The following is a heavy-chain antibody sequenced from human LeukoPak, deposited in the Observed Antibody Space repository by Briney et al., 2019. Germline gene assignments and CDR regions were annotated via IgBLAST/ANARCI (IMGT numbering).Heavy chain of an antibody. V-gene: IGHV1-69*13. CDR3: ARVGGYCSSTSCRNWFDP. Sequence: SVKVSCKASGGTFSSYAISWVRQAPGQGLEWMGGIIPIFGTANYAQKFQGRVTITADESTSTAYMELGSLRSEDTAVYYCARVGGYCSSTSCRNWFDPWGQGTLVTVSS. J-gene: IGHJ5*02. CDR2: IIPIFGTA. D-gene: IGHD2-2*01. CDR1: GGTFSSYA.